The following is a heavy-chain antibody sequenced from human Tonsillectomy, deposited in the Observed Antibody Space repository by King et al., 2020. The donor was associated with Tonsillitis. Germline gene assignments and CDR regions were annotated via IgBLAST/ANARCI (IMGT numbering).Heavy chain of an antibody. J-gene: IGHJ6*03. CDR1: GFTLSDSY. Sequence: VQLVESGGGLVKPGGALVLSCAASGFTLSDSYMSWIRQAPGKGLEWVSDISSGGNYTSYADSVKGRFTISRDNAKNSLYLQMNSMRAEDTAVYYCARDRVGATVYYYYMDV. V-gene: IGHV3-11*05. CDR3: ARDRVGATVYYYYMDV. CDR2: ISSGGNYT. D-gene: IGHD1-26*01.